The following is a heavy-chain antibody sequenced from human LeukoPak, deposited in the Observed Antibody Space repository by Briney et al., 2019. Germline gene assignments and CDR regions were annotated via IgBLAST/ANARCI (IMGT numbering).Heavy chain of an antibody. CDR1: GGSFGGYY. D-gene: IGHD3-10*01. Sequence: SETLSLTCAVYGGSFGGYYWSWIRQPPGKGLEWIGEINHSGSTNYNPSLKSRVTISVDTSKNQFSLKLSSVTAADTAVYYCARAISQSGYFDYWGQGTLVTVSS. CDR3: ARAISQSGYFDY. J-gene: IGHJ4*02. CDR2: INHSGST. V-gene: IGHV4-34*01.